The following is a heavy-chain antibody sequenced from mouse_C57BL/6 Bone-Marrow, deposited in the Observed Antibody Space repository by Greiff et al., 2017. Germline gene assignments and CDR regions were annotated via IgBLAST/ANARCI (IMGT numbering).Heavy chain of an antibody. CDR1: GYAFSSSW. CDR2: IYPGDGDT. CDR3: ARYGGKGFAY. Sequence: QVQLKQSGPELVKPGASVKISCKASGYAFSSSWMNWVKQRPGKGLEWIGRIYPGDGDTNYNGKVKGKATLTADKSSSTAYMQLSSLTSEDSAVYFCARYGGKGFAYWGQGTLVTVSA. V-gene: IGHV1-82*01. J-gene: IGHJ3*01. D-gene: IGHD1-1*01.